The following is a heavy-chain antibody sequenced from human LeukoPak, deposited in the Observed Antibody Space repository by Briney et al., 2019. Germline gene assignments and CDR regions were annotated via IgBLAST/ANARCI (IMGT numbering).Heavy chain of an antibody. D-gene: IGHD3-3*01. CDR2: ISGSGGNT. CDR3: TTDLLRFGP. CDR1: GFTFSSYA. J-gene: IGHJ5*02. V-gene: IGHV3-23*01. Sequence: QTGGSLRLSCAASGFTFSSYAMSWVRQAPGKGLEWVSAISGSGGNTYYADSVKGRFTISRDNSKNTLYLQMNSLKTEDTAVYYCTTDLLRFGPWGQGTLVTVSS.